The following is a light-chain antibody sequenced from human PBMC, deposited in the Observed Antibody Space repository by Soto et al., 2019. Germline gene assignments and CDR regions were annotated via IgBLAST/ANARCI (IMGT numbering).Light chain of an antibody. CDR1: QSVLYSSNSKNY. CDR3: QQYYSAPYT. CDR2: WAS. V-gene: IGKV4-1*01. Sequence: DIVMTQSPDSLAVSLGERATFNCKSGQSVLYSSNSKNYLAWYQQKPGQSPKLLIYWASTRASGVPDRFSGRGSGTDFTLTISGLQAEDVAVYYCQQYYSAPYTFGQGTKLEIK. J-gene: IGKJ2*01.